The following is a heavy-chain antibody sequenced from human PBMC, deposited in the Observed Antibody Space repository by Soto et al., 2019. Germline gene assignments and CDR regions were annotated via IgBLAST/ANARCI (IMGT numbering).Heavy chain of an antibody. CDR1: GGSISSGDYY. CDR2: IYYSGST. CDR3: ARWWSGSRQGFDP. V-gene: IGHV4-31*03. J-gene: IGHJ5*02. Sequence: QVQLQESGPGLVKPSQTLSLTCTVSGGSISSGDYYWSWIRQHPGKGLEWIGYIYYSGSTYYNPSIKSRVTISVDTSKNPFSLKLSSVTAADTAVYYCARWWSGSRQGFDPWGQGTLVTVSS. D-gene: IGHD3-3*01.